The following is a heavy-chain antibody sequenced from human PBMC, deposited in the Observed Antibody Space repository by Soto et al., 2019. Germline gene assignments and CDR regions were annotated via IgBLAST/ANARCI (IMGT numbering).Heavy chain of an antibody. CDR3: AKDHKMSTGASRPGYYFDY. J-gene: IGHJ4*02. V-gene: IGHV3-23*01. D-gene: IGHD2-8*02. Sequence: PGGSLRLSCAASGFTFSSYAMSWVRQAPGKGLEWVSAISGSGGSTYYADSVKGRFTISRDNSKNTLYLQMNSLRAEDTAVYYCAKDHKMSTGASRPGYYFDYWGQGTLVTVSS. CDR1: GFTFSSYA. CDR2: ISGSGGST.